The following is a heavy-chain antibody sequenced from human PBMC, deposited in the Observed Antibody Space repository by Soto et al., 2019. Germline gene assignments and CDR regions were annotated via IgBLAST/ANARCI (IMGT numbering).Heavy chain of an antibody. Sequence: SETLSLTCAVSGYSISSGYYWGWIRQPPGKGLEWIGSIYHSGSTYYNPSLKSRVTISVDTSKNQFSLKLSSVTAADTAVYYCARGFPVAAAGTHFYYWGKGTLVPVSS. CDR1: GYSISSGYY. V-gene: IGHV4-38-2*01. J-gene: IGHJ4*02. CDR2: IYHSGST. D-gene: IGHD6-13*01. CDR3: ARGFPVAAAGTHFYY.